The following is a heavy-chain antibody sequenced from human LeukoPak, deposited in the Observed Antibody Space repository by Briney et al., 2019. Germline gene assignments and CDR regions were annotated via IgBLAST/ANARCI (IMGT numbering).Heavy chain of an antibody. V-gene: IGHV4-34*01. CDR3: AGSRDGYNWNWFDP. J-gene: IGHJ5*02. CDR2: INHSGST. CDR1: GGSFSGYY. D-gene: IGHD5-24*01. Sequence: SETLSLTCAVYGGSFSGYYWSWIRQPPGKGLEWIGEINHSGSTNYNPSLKSRVTISVDTSKNQFSLKLSSVTAADTAVYYCAGSRDGYNWNWFDPRGQGTLVTVSS.